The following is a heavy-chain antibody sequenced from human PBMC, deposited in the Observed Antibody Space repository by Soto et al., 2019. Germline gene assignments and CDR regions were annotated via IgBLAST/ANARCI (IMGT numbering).Heavy chain of an antibody. CDR2: VYYNGNT. Sequence: SETLSLTCTVSGGSISPYYWSWIRQPPGKGLEWVAYVYYNGNTNYNPSLKGRVTISVDSSKNQFSLNLISVTAADTAVYYCARHSPEYYDFDYWGQGTLVTVSS. J-gene: IGHJ4*02. V-gene: IGHV4-59*08. CDR3: ARHSPEYYDFDY. D-gene: IGHD3-3*01. CDR1: GGSISPYY.